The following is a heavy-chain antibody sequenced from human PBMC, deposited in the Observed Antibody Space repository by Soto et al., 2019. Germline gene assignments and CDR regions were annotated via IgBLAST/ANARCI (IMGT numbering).Heavy chain of an antibody. J-gene: IGHJ5*02. Sequence: KPSETLSLTCTVSGGSISSGGYYWSWIRHPPGKGLEWIGYIYYSGSTYYNPSLKSRVTISVDTSKNQFSLKLGSVTAADTAVYYCARVKRRGYGDYVWFDPWGQGTLVTVSS. D-gene: IGHD4-17*01. CDR3: ARVKRRGYGDYVWFDP. CDR1: GGSISSGGYY. CDR2: IYYSGST. V-gene: IGHV4-30-4*01.